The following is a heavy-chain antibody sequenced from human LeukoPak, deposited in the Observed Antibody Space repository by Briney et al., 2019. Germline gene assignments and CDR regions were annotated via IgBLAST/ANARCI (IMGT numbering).Heavy chain of an antibody. CDR1: GYSFTSYW. Sequence: GESLKISCKGSGYSFTSYWIGWVRQMPGKGLEWMGIIYPGDSDTRYSPSFQGQVTISADKSISTAYLQWSSLKASDTAMYYCARHGVVVAATGWRPRYNYYYYGMDVWGQGPRSPSP. D-gene: IGHD2-15*01. CDR2: IYPGDSDT. J-gene: IGHJ6*02. V-gene: IGHV5-51*01. CDR3: ARHGVVVAATGWRPRYNYYYYGMDV.